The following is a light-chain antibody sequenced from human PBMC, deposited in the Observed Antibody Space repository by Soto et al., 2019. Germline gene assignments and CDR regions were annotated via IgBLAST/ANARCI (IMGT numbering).Light chain of an antibody. J-gene: IGKJ1*01. CDR2: DAS. CDR3: QQYNSYLWT. Sequence: DIQMNQSPSTLSASVGDRVTITCRASQSISSWLAWYQQKPGKAPKLLIYDASSLESGVPSRFSGSGSGTEFTLTISSLQPDDFATYYCQQYNSYLWTFGPGTKVELK. V-gene: IGKV1-5*01. CDR1: QSISSW.